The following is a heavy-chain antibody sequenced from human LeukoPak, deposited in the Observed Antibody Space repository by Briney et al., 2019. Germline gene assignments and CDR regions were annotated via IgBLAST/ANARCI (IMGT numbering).Heavy chain of an antibody. J-gene: IGHJ5*02. V-gene: IGHV1-2*02. CDR1: GYSFTSYG. D-gene: IGHD5-18*01. CDR3: ARDQRGYSYGYGFDP. CDR2: VNPNSGGT. Sequence: ASVKVSCKASGYSFTSYGISWVRQAPGQGLEWMGWVNPNSGGTTYAQKFQGRVTMTRDTSISTAYMELSRLTADDTAVYYCARDQRGYSYGYGFDPWGQGTLVTVSS.